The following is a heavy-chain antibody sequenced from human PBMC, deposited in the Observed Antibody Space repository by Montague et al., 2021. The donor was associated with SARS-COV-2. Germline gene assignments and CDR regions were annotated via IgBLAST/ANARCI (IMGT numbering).Heavy chain of an antibody. CDR2: IYATGSA. J-gene: IGHJ5*02. D-gene: IGHD2-15*01. V-gene: IGHV4-61*09. CDR3: TRVVVVVPASPAPTLFDP. Sequence: TLSLTCTVSGGSVSSRSHFWSWIRQPAGKGLGWIGHIYATGSAKYNPSLKSRVTISVDTSNNQFSLRLNSVTAADTAVYYCTRVVVVVPASPAPTLFDPWGQGILVTVSS. CDR1: GGSVSSRSHF.